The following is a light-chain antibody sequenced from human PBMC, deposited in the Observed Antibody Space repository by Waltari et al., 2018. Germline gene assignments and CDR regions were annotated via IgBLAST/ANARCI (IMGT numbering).Light chain of an antibody. Sequence: DIQMTQSPSTLSASVGDRVTITCRASQSIVTWLAWYQQKPGKDPKLLIYKASNLQSGVPSRFSGSGSGTEFTLTISSLQPDDFATYYCQQYSSHYTFGQGTKLEIK. V-gene: IGKV1-5*03. CDR3: QQYSSHYT. J-gene: IGKJ2*01. CDR2: KAS. CDR1: QSIVTW.